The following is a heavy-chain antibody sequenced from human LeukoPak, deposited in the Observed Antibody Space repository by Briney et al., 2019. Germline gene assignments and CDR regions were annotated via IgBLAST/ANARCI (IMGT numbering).Heavy chain of an antibody. V-gene: IGHV4-59*01. CDR1: GGSISSYY. CDR3: ARSIYDFWSGYYHDAFDI. J-gene: IGHJ3*02. CDR2: IYYSGST. Sequence: SETPSLTCTVSGGSISSYYWSWIRQPPGKGLEWIGYIYYSGSTNYNPSLKSRVTISVDTSKNQFSLKLSSVTAADTAVYYCARSIYDFWSGYYHDAFDIWGQGTMVTVSS. D-gene: IGHD3-3*01.